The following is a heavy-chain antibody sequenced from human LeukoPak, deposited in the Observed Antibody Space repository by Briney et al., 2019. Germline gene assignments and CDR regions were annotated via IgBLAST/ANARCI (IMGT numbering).Heavy chain of an antibody. CDR3: AKALFDYYDSSGPYYFDY. J-gene: IGHJ4*02. CDR2: ISWNGGSI. D-gene: IGHD3-22*01. V-gene: IGHV3-9*01. Sequence: PGGSLRLSCAASGFTFDDYAMHWVRQAPGKGLEWVSGISWNGGSIGYADSVKGRFTISRDNSKNTLYLQMNSLRAEDTAVYYCAKALFDYYDSSGPYYFDYWGQGTLVTVSS. CDR1: GFTFDDYA.